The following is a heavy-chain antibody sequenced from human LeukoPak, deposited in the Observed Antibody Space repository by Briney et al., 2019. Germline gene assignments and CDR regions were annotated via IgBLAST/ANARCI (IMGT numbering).Heavy chain of an antibody. J-gene: IGHJ4*02. CDR1: AGSISGSY. CDR2: IYYSGRT. V-gene: IGHV4-59*08. Sequence: SETLSLTRTVSAGSISGSYWNWIQQPPGKGLEWIGNIYYSGRTNYNPSLKSRVTISVDTSKNQVSLKLTSVTAADTAVYYCARHSGTYMDYWGQGTLVTVSS. D-gene: IGHD1-26*01. CDR3: ARHSGTYMDY.